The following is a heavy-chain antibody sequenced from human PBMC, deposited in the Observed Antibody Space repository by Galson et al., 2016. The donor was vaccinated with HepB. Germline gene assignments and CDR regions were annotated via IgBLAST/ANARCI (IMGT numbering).Heavy chain of an antibody. J-gene: IGHJ2*01. CDR1: GYSFTSYW. CDR2: IDPSDSYT. D-gene: IGHD1-26*01. V-gene: IGHV5-10-1*01. Sequence: QSGAEVKKPGESLKISCKASGYSFTSYWISWVRQMPGKGLEWMGRIDPSDSYTTYNPPFQGHVSISADKSISTAYLQWSSLKASDTAVYYCASRPVSSGSYFDWYFDLWGRGTLVTVSS. CDR3: ASRPVSSGSYFDWYFDL.